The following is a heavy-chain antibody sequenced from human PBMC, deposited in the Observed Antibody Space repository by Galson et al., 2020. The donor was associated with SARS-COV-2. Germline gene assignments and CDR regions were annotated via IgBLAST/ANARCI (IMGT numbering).Heavy chain of an antibody. V-gene: IGHV2-70*11. CDR1: GFSLSTTGMC. J-gene: IGHJ4*02. CDR3: GRTEIAEAGTGIDY. D-gene: IGHD6-13*01. Sequence: SGPTLVKPTQTLTLTCTFSGFSLSTTGMCVSWIRQPPGKALEWLARIDWDDDQYYSTSLKTRLTISKDTTKNQVVLTMTNMDPVETATYYCGRTEIAEAGTGIDYWGQGTLVTVSS. CDR2: IDWDDDQ.